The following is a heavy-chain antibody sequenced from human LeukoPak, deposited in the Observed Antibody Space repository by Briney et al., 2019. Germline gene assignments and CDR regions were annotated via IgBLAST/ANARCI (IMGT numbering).Heavy chain of an antibody. V-gene: IGHV1-18*04. Sequence: ASVKVSCKASGNTFSSYGISWVRQAPGQGLEWMGWISAYSGDTNYAQKFQGRVIMTTDTSTSPAYMELRSLRSDDTAVYYCARGRNFDYWGQGTLVTVSS. CDR3: ARGRNFDY. J-gene: IGHJ4*02. CDR1: GNTFSSYG. CDR2: ISAYSGDT.